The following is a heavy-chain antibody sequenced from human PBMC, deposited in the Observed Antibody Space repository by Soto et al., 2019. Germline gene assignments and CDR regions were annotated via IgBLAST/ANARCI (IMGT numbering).Heavy chain of an antibody. V-gene: IGHV4-4*07. Sequence: QVQLQESGPGLVKPSETLSLTCTVSGGSISSYYWSWIRQPAGKGLEWIGRIYTSGSTNYNPSLKSRVPMSVDTSKNQFSLKLSSVTAADTAVYYCARDRGLRYFDWLLYPNFDYWGQGTLVTVSS. D-gene: IGHD3-9*01. CDR2: IYTSGST. CDR1: GGSISSYY. CDR3: ARDRGLRYFDWLLYPNFDY. J-gene: IGHJ4*02.